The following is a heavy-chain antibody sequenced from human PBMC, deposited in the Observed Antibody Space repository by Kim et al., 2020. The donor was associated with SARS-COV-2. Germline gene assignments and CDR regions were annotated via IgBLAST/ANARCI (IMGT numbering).Heavy chain of an antibody. CDR1: DA. D-gene: IGHD6-13*01. CDR3: ASYSTTSVPN. J-gene: IGHJ4*02. V-gene: IGHV6-1*01. Sequence: DAWNWIRQSPSRGLEWLGRTYYRSKWYNDYAVSVKSRITITPDTSKNQFSLQLNSVTPEDTAVYYCASYSTTSVPNWGQGTLVTVSS. CDR2: TYYRSKWYN.